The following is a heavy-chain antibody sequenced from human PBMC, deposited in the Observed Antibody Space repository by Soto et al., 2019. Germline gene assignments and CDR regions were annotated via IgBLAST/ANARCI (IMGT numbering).Heavy chain of an antibody. CDR1: GGTFSSYT. V-gene: IGHV1-69*02. Sequence: QVQLVQSGAEVKKPGSSVKVSCKASGGTFSSYTISWVRQAPGQGLEWMGRIIPILGIANYAQKFQGRVTITADKSTSTAYMELSSLRAEDTAVYYCARGGLVVTATTFDYWGQGTLVTVSS. CDR3: ARGGLVVTATTFDY. J-gene: IGHJ4*02. D-gene: IGHD2-21*02. CDR2: IIPILGIA.